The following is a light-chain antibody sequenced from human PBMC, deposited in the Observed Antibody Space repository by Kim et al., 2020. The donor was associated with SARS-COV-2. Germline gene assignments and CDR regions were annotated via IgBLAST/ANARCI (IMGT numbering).Light chain of an antibody. Sequence: VVMTQSPATLSVSPGERATLSCRASQSVSSNIAWYQQKAGQAPRLLIYGASTRATGIPARFSGSGSGTEFTLTISSLQSEDFAVYYCQEYNNCPPLTFGEGTKVDIK. V-gene: IGKV3-15*01. CDR1: QSVSSN. J-gene: IGKJ4*01. CDR2: GAS. CDR3: QEYNNCPPLT.